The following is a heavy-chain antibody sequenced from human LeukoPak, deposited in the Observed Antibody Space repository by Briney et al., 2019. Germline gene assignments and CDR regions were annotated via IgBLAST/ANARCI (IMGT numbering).Heavy chain of an antibody. J-gene: IGHJ6*02. CDR1: GGSFSGYY. Sequence: PSETLSLTCAVYGGSFSGYYWSWIRQPPGKGLEWIGEINHSGSTNYNPSPKSRVTISVDTSKNQFSLKLSSVTAADTAVYYCARASITIFGVASYGMDVWGQGTTVTVSS. CDR2: INHSGST. D-gene: IGHD3-3*01. V-gene: IGHV4-34*01. CDR3: ARASITIFGVASYGMDV.